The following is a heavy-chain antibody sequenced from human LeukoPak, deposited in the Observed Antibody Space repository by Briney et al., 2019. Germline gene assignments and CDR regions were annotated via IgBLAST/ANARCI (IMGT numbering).Heavy chain of an antibody. J-gene: IGHJ4*02. V-gene: IGHV5-51*01. CDR2: IYPDDSDT. D-gene: IGHD6-13*01. Sequence: GESLKISCKSSGYSFTNYWIGWVRQMPGKGLEWMGIIYPDDSDTRYSPSFHGQVTISAGKSISTAYLQWSSLKASDTAIYYCARHASSSFVDYWGQGTLVTVSS. CDR1: GYSFTNYW. CDR3: ARHASSSFVDY.